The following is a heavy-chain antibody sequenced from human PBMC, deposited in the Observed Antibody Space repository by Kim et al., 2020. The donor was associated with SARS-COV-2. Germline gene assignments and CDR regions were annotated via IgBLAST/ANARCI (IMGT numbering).Heavy chain of an antibody. D-gene: IGHD1-26*01. CDR2: IYSGGSST. CDR1: GFTFSSYA. Sequence: GGSLRLSCAASGFTFSSYAMSWVRQAPGKGLEWVSVIYSGGSSTYYADSVKGRFTISRDNSKNTLYLQMNSLRAEDTAVYYCAKGSGSHPLDAFDIWGQGTMVTVSS. V-gene: IGHV3-23*03. CDR3: AKGSGSHPLDAFDI. J-gene: IGHJ3*02.